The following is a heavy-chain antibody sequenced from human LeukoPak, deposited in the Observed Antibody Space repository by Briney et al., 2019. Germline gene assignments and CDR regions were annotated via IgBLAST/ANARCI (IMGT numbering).Heavy chain of an antibody. V-gene: IGHV3-7*01. CDR3: AIVRRDKNFYRDFEH. J-gene: IGHJ4*02. CDR1: EFTFRDFW. Sequence: PGGSLRLSCAASEFTFRDFWMAWVRQAPGKGLEWVANIKQDGTATNYLDSVKGRFTISRDNAKNSLYLQMNSLRVEDTAMYYCAIVRRDKNFYRDFEHWGQGTLVTVSS. CDR2: IKQDGTAT. D-gene: IGHD2/OR15-2a*01.